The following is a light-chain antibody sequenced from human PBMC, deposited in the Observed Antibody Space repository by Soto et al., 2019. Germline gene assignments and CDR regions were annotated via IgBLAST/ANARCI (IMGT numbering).Light chain of an antibody. CDR2: GAS. J-gene: IGKJ4*01. CDR3: PQYGSSPLT. CDR1: QSVSSSY. V-gene: IGKV3-20*01. Sequence: EIVLTQSPGTLSLSPGERATLSCRASQSVSSSYLAWYQQKPGQAPRLLIYGASSSATGIPDRFSGSGSGTDFTPPISRLEPEDFAVYYCPQYGSSPLTFGGGTKVDIK.